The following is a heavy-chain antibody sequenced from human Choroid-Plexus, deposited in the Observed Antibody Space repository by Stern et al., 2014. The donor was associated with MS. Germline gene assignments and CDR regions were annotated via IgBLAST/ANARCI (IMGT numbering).Heavy chain of an antibody. CDR1: GFTFGSCA. CDR3: AKDRQYLTYFFDH. Sequence: VQLVESGGGVVQPGRPLRLSCVASGFTFGSCAMHWVRQAPGKGLEWVAGVSYDGSNKYYADSVKRRFNISRDNSQNTLYMQMSSLRPEDTAVYYCAKDRQYLTYFFDHWGQGSLVTVSS. J-gene: IGHJ5*02. CDR2: VSYDGSNK. D-gene: IGHD2/OR15-2a*01. V-gene: IGHV3-30*18.